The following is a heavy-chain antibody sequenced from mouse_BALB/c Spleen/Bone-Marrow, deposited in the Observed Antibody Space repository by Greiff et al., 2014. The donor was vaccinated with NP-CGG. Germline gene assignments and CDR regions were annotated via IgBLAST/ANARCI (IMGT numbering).Heavy chain of an antibody. CDR1: GFTFSSYA. CDR2: ISSGGSYT. Sequence: EVMLVESGGGLVKPGGSLKLSCAASGFTFSSYAMSWVRQTPEKRLEWVATISSGGSYTYYPDSVKGRFTISRDNAKNTLYLQMSSLRSGDTAMYYCARQGYHRYDGRGFDYWGQGTTLTVSS. J-gene: IGHJ2*01. D-gene: IGHD2-14*01. CDR3: ARQGYHRYDGRGFDY. V-gene: IGHV5-9-1*01.